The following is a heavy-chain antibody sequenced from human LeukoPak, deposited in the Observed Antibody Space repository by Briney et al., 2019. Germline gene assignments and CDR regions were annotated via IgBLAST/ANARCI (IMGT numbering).Heavy chain of an antibody. J-gene: IGHJ6*03. CDR1: GFTFSTYG. Sequence: VGSLRLSCAASGFTFSTYGMHWVRQAPGKGLEWVAVIWYDGSNKYYADSVKGRFTISRDNSKNTLYLQMNSLRAEDRAVYYCARDDYNDSTGYNYYYMHVWAKGTTVTVSS. CDR2: IWYDGSNK. CDR3: ARDDYNDSTGYNYYYMHV. V-gene: IGHV3-33*01. D-gene: IGHD3-22*01.